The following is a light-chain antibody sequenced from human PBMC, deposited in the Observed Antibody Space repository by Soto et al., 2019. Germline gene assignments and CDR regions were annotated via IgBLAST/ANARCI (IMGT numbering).Light chain of an antibody. CDR1: NIGSKS. CDR3: QVWDTGSNHVV. V-gene: IGLV3-21*02. J-gene: IGLJ2*01. Sequence: SYELTQPPSVSVAPGQTARVNCGGNNIGSKSVHWYQQQPGQAPVLVVYDYSDRPSGIPERFSGSNSGNTATLTVSRVEAGDEADYYCQVWDTGSNHVVFGGGTKLTVL. CDR2: DYS.